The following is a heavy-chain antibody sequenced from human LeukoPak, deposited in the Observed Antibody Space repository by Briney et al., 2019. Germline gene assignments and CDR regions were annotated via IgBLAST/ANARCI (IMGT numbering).Heavy chain of an antibody. J-gene: IGHJ5*02. Sequence: ASVKVSCKASGYTFTSYGISWVRQAPGQGLEWMGWISAYNGNTNYAQKLQGRVTMTTDTSTSTAYMELRSLRSDDTAVYYCARATMVRGVIVTPRYNWFDPWGQGTLVTVSS. D-gene: IGHD3-10*01. CDR3: ARATMVRGVIVTPRYNWFDP. V-gene: IGHV1-18*01. CDR1: GYTFTSYG. CDR2: ISAYNGNT.